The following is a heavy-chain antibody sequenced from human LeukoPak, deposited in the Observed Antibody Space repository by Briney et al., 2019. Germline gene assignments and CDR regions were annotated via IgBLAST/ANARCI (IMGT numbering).Heavy chain of an antibody. V-gene: IGHV1-2*06. CDR1: GYTFTGYY. CDR2: INPNSGGT. Sequence: ASVKVSCKASGYTFTGYYMHWVRQAPGQGLEWMGRINPNSGGTNYAQKFQGRVTMARDTSISTAYMELSRLRSDDTAVYYCARHKDVWGSYAHYWGQGTLVTVSS. D-gene: IGHD3-16*01. CDR3: ARHKDVWGSYAHY. J-gene: IGHJ4*02.